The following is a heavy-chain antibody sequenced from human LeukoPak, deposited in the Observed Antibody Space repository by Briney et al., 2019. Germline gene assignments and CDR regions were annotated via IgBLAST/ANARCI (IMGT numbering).Heavy chain of an antibody. V-gene: IGHV5-51*01. J-gene: IGHJ4*02. D-gene: IGHD3-22*01. CDR2: TNPGDSDT. CDR1: GYSFTSNW. Sequence: GESLQISCKGSGYSFTSNWIGWLRHLPGKGLEWMGITNPGDSDTTYSPSFQGQVTLSADTSISTPYLQWISLKATHTSTYYCARQDYYESGGDGVLFDYWGQGTLVTVSS. CDR3: ARQDYYESGGDGVLFDY.